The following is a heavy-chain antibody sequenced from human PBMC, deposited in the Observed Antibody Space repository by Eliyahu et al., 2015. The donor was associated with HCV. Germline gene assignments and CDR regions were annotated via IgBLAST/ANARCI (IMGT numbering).Heavy chain of an antibody. CDR3: ATIAARARWGGY. D-gene: IGHD6-6*01. Sequence: EVQLVESGGGLVQPGGSLRLSCAASGFTFXDHXMDWVRQAPGKGLEWVGRTRNKANSYTTEYAASVKGRFTISRDDSKNSLYLQMNSLKTEDTAVYYCATIAARARWGGYWGQGTLVTVSS. CDR1: GFTFXDHX. J-gene: IGHJ4*02. CDR2: TRNKANSYTT. V-gene: IGHV3-72*01.